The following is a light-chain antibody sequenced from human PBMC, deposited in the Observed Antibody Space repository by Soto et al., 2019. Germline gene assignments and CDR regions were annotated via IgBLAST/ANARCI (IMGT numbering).Light chain of an antibody. CDR3: CSYAGSTTFVV. V-gene: IGLV2-23*03. J-gene: IGLJ2*01. CDR2: EGS. CDR1: SSDVGSYNL. Sequence: QSALTQPASVSGSPGQSITISCTGTSSDVGSYNLVSWYQQHPGKAPKLMIYEGSTRPSGVSNRFSGSKSGNTASLTISGLQAEDEADYYCCSYAGSTTFVVFGGGTKL.